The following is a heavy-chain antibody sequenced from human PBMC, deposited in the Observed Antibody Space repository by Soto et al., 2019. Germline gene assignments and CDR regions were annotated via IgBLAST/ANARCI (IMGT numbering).Heavy chain of an antibody. Sequence: QVQLQQWGAGLLKPSETLSLTYAVYGGSFSGYYWSWIRHPPGKGLEWIGEINHSGSTNYNPSLKSRVTISVDTSKNQFSLKLSSVTAADTAVYYCAREGYSYAYDYWGQGTLVTVSS. CDR2: INHSGST. J-gene: IGHJ4*02. CDR1: GGSFSGYY. V-gene: IGHV4-34*01. D-gene: IGHD5-18*01. CDR3: AREGYSYAYDY.